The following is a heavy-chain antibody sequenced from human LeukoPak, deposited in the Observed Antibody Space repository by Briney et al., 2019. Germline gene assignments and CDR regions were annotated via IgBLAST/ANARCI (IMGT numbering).Heavy chain of an antibody. J-gene: IGHJ4*02. Sequence: SSETLSLTCAVSSYSIRSDYNWGWIRHPPEEGLQWIGHIYHSGSTYYNPSLKSRVTISLDTSKNQFSLKLTSMTAADTAIYYCARSTAPSPIFDSWGQGTLVTVSS. CDR2: IYHSGST. CDR1: SYSIRSDYN. D-gene: IGHD1-1*01. V-gene: IGHV4-38-2*01. CDR3: ARSTAPSPIFDS.